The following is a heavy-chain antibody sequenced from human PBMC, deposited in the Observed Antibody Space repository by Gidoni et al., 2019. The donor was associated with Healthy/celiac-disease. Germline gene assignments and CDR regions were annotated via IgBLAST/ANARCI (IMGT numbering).Heavy chain of an antibody. D-gene: IGHD1-26*01. V-gene: IGHV3-74*01. J-gene: IGHJ4*02. Sequence: EVQLVESGGGLVQPGGSLRLSCAASGFTFSSSWMHWVRQAPGKGLVGVSRINRDGSSTSYADSVKGRFTIARDNAKNTLYLQRNSLRAEDTAVYYCARAGIVGAKDYWGQGTRVTVSS. CDR1: GFTFSSSW. CDR3: ARAGIVGAKDY. CDR2: INRDGSST.